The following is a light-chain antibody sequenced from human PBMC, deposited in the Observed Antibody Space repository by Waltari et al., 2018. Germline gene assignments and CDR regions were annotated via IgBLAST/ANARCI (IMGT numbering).Light chain of an antibody. CDR3: QQYYSTPFT. CDR1: QSVVYSSNNNNY. J-gene: IGKJ3*01. Sequence: DIVMTQSPGSLAVSLGESATINCTSSQSVVYSSNNNNYLAWDQQKPGQTPTLLIYWASTRESGVPDRFSGSGSGTDFTLTISSLQAEDVAVYYCQQYYSTPFTFGPGTKVDIK. CDR2: WAS. V-gene: IGKV4-1*01.